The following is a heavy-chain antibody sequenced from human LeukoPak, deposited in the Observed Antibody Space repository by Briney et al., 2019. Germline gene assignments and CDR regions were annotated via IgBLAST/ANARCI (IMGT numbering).Heavy chain of an antibody. V-gene: IGHV3-21*01. D-gene: IGHD6-19*01. CDR1: GFTLSTYT. J-gene: IGHJ4*02. Sequence: GGSLRLSCAASGFTLSTYTMNWVRQAPGKGLEWVSSISNSRSYIYYADSVKGRLTITRDDAKDSLSLQMNSLRAEDTAVYYCAVYSSGHGHQRYFDYWGQGTLVTVSS. CDR3: AVYSSGHGHQRYFDY. CDR2: ISNSRSYI.